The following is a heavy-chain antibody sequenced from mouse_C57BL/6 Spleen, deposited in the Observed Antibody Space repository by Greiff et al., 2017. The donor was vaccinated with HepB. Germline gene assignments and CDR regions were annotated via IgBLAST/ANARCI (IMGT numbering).Heavy chain of an antibody. CDR3: ARFYYGNYEYFDV. V-gene: IGHV1-81*01. CDR2: IYPRSGNT. D-gene: IGHD2-1*01. Sequence: VQLQQSGAELARPGASVKLSCKASGYTFTSYGISWVKQRTGQGLEWIGEIYPRSGNTYYNEKFKGKATLTADKSSSIAYMELRSLTSEDSAVYFCARFYYGNYEYFDVWGTGTTVTVSS. J-gene: IGHJ1*03. CDR1: GYTFTSYG.